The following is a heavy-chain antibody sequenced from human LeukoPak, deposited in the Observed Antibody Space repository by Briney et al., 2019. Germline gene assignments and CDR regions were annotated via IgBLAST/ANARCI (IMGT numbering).Heavy chain of an antibody. CDR1: GFSLSDYG. CDR2: ITMNSAR. Sequence: PGGSLRLSCSASGFSLSDYGMSWVRQAPGKGLEWVSYITMNSARFYADSVKGRFTISRHNDKNSVYLQMNSLRNEDTAVYYCAKAPEWELSIYYFDYWGQGTLVTVSS. CDR3: AKAPEWELSIYYFDY. D-gene: IGHD1-26*01. V-gene: IGHV3-48*02. J-gene: IGHJ4*02.